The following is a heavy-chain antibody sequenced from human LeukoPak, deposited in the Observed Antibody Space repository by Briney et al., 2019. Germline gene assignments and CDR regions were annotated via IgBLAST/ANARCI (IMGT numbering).Heavy chain of an antibody. CDR3: AKDGSPFDY. CDR2: ISGSGDRT. CDR1: GITFSSYT. V-gene: IGHV3-23*01. Sequence: GGSLRLSCAVSGITFSSYTMSWVRQAPGKGLQWVSAISGSGDRTYYADSVKGRFTISRDNSKNTLYLQMNSLRAEDTAVYYCAKDGSPFDYWGQGTLVTVSS. J-gene: IGHJ4*02.